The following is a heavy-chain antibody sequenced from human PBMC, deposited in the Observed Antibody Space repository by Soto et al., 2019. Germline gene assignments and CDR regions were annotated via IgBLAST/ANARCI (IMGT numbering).Heavy chain of an antibody. J-gene: IGHJ4*02. Sequence: GASVKVSCKASGYTFTSYAMHWVRQAPGQRLEWMGWINAGNGNTKYSQKFQGRVTITRDTSTSTAYMELSSLRSEDTAVYYCARGQYDCGSGYYGTTFFEYLGQGTLVTVSS. CDR3: ARGQYDCGSGYYGTTFFEY. CDR2: INAGNGNT. V-gene: IGHV1-3*01. CDR1: GYTFTSYA. D-gene: IGHD3-3*01.